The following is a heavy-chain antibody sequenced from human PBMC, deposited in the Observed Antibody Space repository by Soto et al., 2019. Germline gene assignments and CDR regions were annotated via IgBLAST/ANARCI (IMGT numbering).Heavy chain of an antibody. Sequence: EVQLLESGGGLVQPGGSLRLSCAASGFTFNNYAMTWVRQAPGKGLEWVSAISGGGATTSYADSVKGRFTVARDGSKNTLYLEMGSLRAEDTALYYCAKGRGGSGSLTPRVDFWGQGTLVTVSS. J-gene: IGHJ4*02. CDR2: ISGGGATT. CDR3: AKGRGGSGSLTPRVDF. D-gene: IGHD3-10*01. V-gene: IGHV3-23*01. CDR1: GFTFNNYA.